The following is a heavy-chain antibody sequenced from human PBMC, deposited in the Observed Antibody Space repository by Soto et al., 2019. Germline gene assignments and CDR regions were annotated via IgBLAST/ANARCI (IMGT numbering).Heavy chain of an antibody. CDR1: GFTFGRSW. CDR2: IKQDGSEK. J-gene: IGHJ4*02. D-gene: IGHD3-3*01. V-gene: IGHV3-7*01. Sequence: GGSLRLSCAASGFTFGRSWMSWVHQAPRKRQEWLGNIKQDGSEKYYVDSVKGRFTISRDNAKNSLYLQMDSLRAEDTAVYYCARDKGAVGGXRFLEISGYFXYWGVGTLVXVSS. CDR3: ARDKGAVGGXRFLEISGYFXY.